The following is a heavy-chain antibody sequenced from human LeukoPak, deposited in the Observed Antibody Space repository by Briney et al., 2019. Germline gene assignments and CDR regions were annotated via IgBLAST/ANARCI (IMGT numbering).Heavy chain of an antibody. J-gene: IGHJ4*02. CDR3: AKDLGCPPFDY. CDR2: ISVRLGTT. Sequence: SSISVRLGTTYSAHSVNGRFTISRDNSKTRRYLQMNTLRAGDTAVYYCAKDLGCPPFDYWGQGTLVTVSS. D-gene: IGHD3-16*01. V-gene: IGHV3-23*01.